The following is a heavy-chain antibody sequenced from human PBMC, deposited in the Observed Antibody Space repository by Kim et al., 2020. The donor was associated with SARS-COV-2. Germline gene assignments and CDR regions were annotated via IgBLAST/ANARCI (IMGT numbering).Heavy chain of an antibody. CDR1: GDSVSSSTAA. V-gene: IGHV6-1*01. J-gene: IGHJ4*02. Sequence: SQTLSLTCDISGDSVSSSTAAWHWIRQSPSRGLEWLGRTYYRSKWFNDYAVSVKSRMTINPDTSKNQFSLQLNSVTPEDMAVYYCARGHYYDSSGYDSLDHWGQGTLVTVSS. CDR2: TYYRSKWFN. CDR3: ARGHYYDSSGYDSLDH. D-gene: IGHD3-22*01.